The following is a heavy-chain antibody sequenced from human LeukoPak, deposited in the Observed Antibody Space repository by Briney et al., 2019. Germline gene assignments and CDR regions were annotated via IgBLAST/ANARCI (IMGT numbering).Heavy chain of an antibody. V-gene: IGHV3-66*02. CDR3: ARVTAMGLKYYYYMYV. J-gene: IGHJ6*03. CDR2: IYSGGST. D-gene: IGHD5-18*01. Sequence: GESLRLSCAAAGFTVSSNYMSWVRQAPGKGLEWVSVIYSGGSTYYADSVKGRFTISRDNSKNTLYLQMNSLRSEDTAVYYCARVTAMGLKYYYYMYVWVKGTTVTVSS. CDR1: GFTVSSNY.